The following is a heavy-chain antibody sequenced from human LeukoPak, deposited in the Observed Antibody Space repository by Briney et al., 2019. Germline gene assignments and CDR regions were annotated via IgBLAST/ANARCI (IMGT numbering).Heavy chain of an antibody. V-gene: IGHV5-51*01. J-gene: IGHJ5*02. CDR2: IYPGDSDT. CDR3: ARRGSSWYPYPNWFDP. D-gene: IGHD6-13*01. Sequence: GESLKISCKGSGYSFTSYWIGWVRQMPGKGLEWMGIIYPGDSDTRYSPSFQGQVTISADKSISTAYLQWSSLKASDTAMYYCARRGSSWYPYPNWFDPWGQGTLVTVSS. CDR1: GYSFTSYW.